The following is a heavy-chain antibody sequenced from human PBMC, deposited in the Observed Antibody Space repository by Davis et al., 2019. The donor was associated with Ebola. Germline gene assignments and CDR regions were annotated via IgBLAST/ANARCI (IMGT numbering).Heavy chain of an antibody. J-gene: IGHJ6*02. V-gene: IGHV1-18*04. D-gene: IGHD6-13*01. CDR2: ISTYNGNT. CDR3: ARMAAAGTKLDV. CDR1: GYNFTCYG. Sequence: AASVKISCKDSGYNFTCYGISWVRQAPRPGLEWMGWISTYNGNTNFAQKLQGRVTITTDTSTSSAYMELRSLRSDDTAVYYCARMAAAGTKLDVWGQGTTVTVSS.